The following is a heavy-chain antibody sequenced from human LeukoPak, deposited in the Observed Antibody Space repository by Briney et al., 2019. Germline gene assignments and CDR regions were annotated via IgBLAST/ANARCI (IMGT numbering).Heavy chain of an antibody. CDR3: ARADDYGGVPDYFDY. J-gene: IGHJ4*02. D-gene: IGHD4-23*01. V-gene: IGHV3-21*01. CDR2: ISSSSSCI. Sequence: GGSLRLSCAASGFTFSSYSMNWVRQAPGKGLEWVSSISSSSSCIYYADSVKGRFTISRDNAKNSLYLQMNSLRAEDTAVYYCARADDYGGVPDYFDYWGQGTLVTVSS. CDR1: GFTFSSYS.